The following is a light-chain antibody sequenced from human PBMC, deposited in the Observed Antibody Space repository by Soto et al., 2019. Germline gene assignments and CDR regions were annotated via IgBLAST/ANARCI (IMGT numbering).Light chain of an antibody. V-gene: IGKV1-39*01. J-gene: IGKJ5*01. CDR3: HSRA. CDR2: DAS. Sequence: DIQMTQSPSSLSASVGDRVTITCRASQSISSYLNWYQQKPGKAPKLLIYDASTLESGVPSRFSGSGSGTEFTLTITSLQPDDFATYFCHSRAFGQGTRLEIK. CDR1: QSISSY.